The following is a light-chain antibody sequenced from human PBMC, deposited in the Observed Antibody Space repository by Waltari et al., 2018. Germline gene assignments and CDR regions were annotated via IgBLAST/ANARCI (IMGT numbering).Light chain of an antibody. CDR1: QSLLHSNGNTY. V-gene: IGKV2-30*02. Sequence: DVVMTQSPLSLPITPGQPASMTCRSSQSLLHSNGNTYLSWFLQKPGQPPRRLIYKISNRDSGVPDRFSGSGAGTDFTLKISRLEAEDVGLYYCMQGTHFPYSFGQGTKVEIK. CDR2: KIS. J-gene: IGKJ2*03. CDR3: MQGTHFPYS.